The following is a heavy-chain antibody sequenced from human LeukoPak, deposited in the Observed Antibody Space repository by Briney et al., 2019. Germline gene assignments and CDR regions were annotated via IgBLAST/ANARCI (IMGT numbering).Heavy chain of an antibody. CDR2: INGGNGNT. Sequence: GASVKVSCKASGYTFTDYAIHWVRQAPGQSLEWMGRINGGNGNTKYSQKFQARVTITRDTSANTAYMELSSLGSEDTTIYYCARVISGCTNFNCFKGYFDYWGQGTPVTVSS. V-gene: IGHV1-3*01. CDR1: GYTFTDYA. CDR3: ARVISGCTNFNCFKGYFDY. J-gene: IGHJ4*01. D-gene: IGHD2-8*01.